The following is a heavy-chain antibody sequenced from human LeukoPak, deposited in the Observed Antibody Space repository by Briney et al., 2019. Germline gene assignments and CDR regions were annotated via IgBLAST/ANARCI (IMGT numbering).Heavy chain of an antibody. J-gene: IGHJ4*02. CDR3: AREGIFGVAGPFDY. CDR2: ISAYNGNT. CDR1: GYTFTSYG. Sequence: GASVKVSCKASGYTFTSYGISWVRQAPGQGLEWMGWISAYNGNTNFAQKLQGRVTMTTDTSTYTAYMELRSLRSDDTAVYYCAREGIFGVAGPFDYWGQGTLVTVSS. D-gene: IGHD3-3*01. V-gene: IGHV1-18*01.